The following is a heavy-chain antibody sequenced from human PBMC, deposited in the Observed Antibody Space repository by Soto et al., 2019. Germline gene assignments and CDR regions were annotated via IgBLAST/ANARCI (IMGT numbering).Heavy chain of an antibody. D-gene: IGHD3-10*01. Sequence: GASVKVSCKASGYTFTSYGISWVRLAPGQGHAWMGWISTYNGNTNYAQKVQGRVTMTTATSTSTAYMELRSLRSDDTAVYYCARYSAGWFGELTPYFYYYMDVWGKGTTVTVSS. CDR2: ISTYNGNT. V-gene: IGHV1-18*01. CDR1: GYTFTSYG. CDR3: ARYSAGWFGELTPYFYYYMDV. J-gene: IGHJ6*03.